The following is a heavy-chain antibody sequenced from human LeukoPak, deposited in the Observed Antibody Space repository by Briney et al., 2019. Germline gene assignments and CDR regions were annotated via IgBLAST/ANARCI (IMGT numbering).Heavy chain of an antibody. CDR2: IYYSGSP. Sequence: SETLSLTCTVSGGSISSYYWSWIRQPPGKGLEWIGYIYYSGSPNYNPSLKSRVTISVDTSKNQFSLKLSSVTAADTAVYYCARAKTRYSSSWFDYWGQGTLVTVSS. V-gene: IGHV4-59*01. D-gene: IGHD6-13*01. CDR3: ARAKTRYSSSWFDY. J-gene: IGHJ4*02. CDR1: GGSISSYY.